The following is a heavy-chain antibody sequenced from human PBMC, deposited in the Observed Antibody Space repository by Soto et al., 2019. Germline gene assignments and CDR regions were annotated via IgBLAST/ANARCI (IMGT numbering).Heavy chain of an antibody. V-gene: IGHV3-30-3*01. Sequence: GGSLRLSCAASGFTFSSYAMHWVRQAPGKGLEWVAVISYDGSNKYYADSVKGRFTISRDNSKNTLYLQMNSLRAEDTAVYYCARDDDVLVPAAMFDYWGQGT. CDR3: ARDDDVLVPAAMFDY. CDR2: ISYDGSNK. CDR1: GFTFSSYA. J-gene: IGHJ4*02. D-gene: IGHD2-2*01.